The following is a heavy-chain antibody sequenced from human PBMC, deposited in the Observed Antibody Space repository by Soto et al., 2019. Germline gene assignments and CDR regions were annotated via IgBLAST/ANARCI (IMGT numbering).Heavy chain of an antibody. Sequence: PGESLKISCAASGFTFSGSAIHWVRQASGKVLEWVGRIRSKANSYATAYAASLNGRFTISRDDSKNTAYLQMNSLKTEDTAVYYCTRPEYFYDSSGDDYWGQGXLVTVYS. J-gene: IGHJ4*02. D-gene: IGHD3-22*01. CDR3: TRPEYFYDSSGDDY. V-gene: IGHV3-73*01. CDR2: IRSKANSYAT. CDR1: GFTFSGSA.